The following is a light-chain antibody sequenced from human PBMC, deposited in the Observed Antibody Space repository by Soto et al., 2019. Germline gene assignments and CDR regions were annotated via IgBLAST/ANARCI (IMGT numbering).Light chain of an antibody. V-gene: IGLV1-40*01. CDR3: QSYDRSLSGSK. CDR2: GTS. CDR1: SSNIGAGYD. J-gene: IGLJ2*01. Sequence: QSVLTQPPSVSGAPGQRVTISCTGSSSNIGAGYDVHWYQQLPGTAPKLLIYGTSNRPSGVPDRFAGSKSGTSASLAITGLEAEDEADYYCQSYDRSLSGSKFGGGTKRTVL.